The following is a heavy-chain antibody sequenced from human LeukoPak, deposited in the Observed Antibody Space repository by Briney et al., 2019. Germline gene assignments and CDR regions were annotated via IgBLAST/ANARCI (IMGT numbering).Heavy chain of an antibody. D-gene: IGHD1-1*01. V-gene: IGHV4-34*01. Sequence: SETLSLTCAVYGESFSGYYWSWIRQSPGKGLEWIGEIHPSGALHYNPSLESRINISPDTSMNQFSLKMSSVTIADTAVYYCARGTDPYKVAYWGPGTLVTVSS. J-gene: IGHJ4*02. CDR3: ARGTDPYKVAY. CDR1: GESFSGYY. CDR2: IHPSGAL.